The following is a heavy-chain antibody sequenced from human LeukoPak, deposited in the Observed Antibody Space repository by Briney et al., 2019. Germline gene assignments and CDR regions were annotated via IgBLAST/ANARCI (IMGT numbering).Heavy chain of an antibody. CDR3: ARGTDSSGRFNY. V-gene: IGHV1-2*06. D-gene: IGHD6-19*01. Sequence: ASVKVSCKTSGYTFPDFYLHWLRQSPGQGLEWMGRINPNSGGTNYAQKFQGRVTMTRDTSISTAYMELSRLRSDDTAVYYCARGTDSSGRFNYWGQGTLVTVSS. J-gene: IGHJ4*02. CDR1: GYTFPDFY. CDR2: INPNSGGT.